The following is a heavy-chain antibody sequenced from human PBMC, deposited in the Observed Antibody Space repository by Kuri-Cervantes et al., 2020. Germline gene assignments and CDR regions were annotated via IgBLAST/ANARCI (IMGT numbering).Heavy chain of an antibody. Sequence: GESLKISCAASGFTFSSCAMTWVRQAPGKGLEWVSTISGDGDYTYHADSVKGRFTISRDNSKNTLYLQMNSLRAEDTAVYYCARDTDTTSAYQILDPWGQGTLVTVSS. CDR1: GFTFSSCA. J-gene: IGHJ5*02. CDR2: ISGDGDYT. CDR3: ARDTDTTSAYQILDP. V-gene: IGHV3-23*01. D-gene: IGHD3-22*01.